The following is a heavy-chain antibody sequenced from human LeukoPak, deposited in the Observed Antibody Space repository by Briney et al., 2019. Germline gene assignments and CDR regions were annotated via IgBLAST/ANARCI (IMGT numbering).Heavy chain of an antibody. CDR3: AKDLGLQVGASPFDY. CDR2: IRYEGSDI. Sequence: GGSLGLSCAASGFIFNNYGMHWVRQSPGKGLEWVAFIRYEGSDIHYADSVEGRFTVSRDNSKNTLYLQMNSLRSEDTAVYYCAKDLGLQVGASPFDYWGQGTLVTVSS. J-gene: IGHJ4*02. CDR1: GFIFNNYG. V-gene: IGHV3-30*02. D-gene: IGHD1-26*01.